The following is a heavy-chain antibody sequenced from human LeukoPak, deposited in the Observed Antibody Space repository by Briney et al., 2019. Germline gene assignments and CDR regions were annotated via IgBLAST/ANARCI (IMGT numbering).Heavy chain of an antibody. J-gene: IGHJ4*02. D-gene: IGHD6-13*01. CDR2: ISSSSSYI. CDR3: ARDLAAAGKVFDY. V-gene: IGHV3-21*01. Sequence: PGGSLRLSCAASGFTFSSYAMSWVRQTPGKGLAWDSSISSSSSYIYYADSVKGRFTISRDNAKNSLYLQMNSLRAEDTAVYYCARDLAAAGKVFDYWGQGTLVTVSS. CDR1: GFTFSSYA.